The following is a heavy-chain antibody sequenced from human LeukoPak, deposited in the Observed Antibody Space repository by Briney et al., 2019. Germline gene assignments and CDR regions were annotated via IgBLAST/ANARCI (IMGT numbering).Heavy chain of an antibody. CDR3: AKDQGYCSSTSCYDYFDY. V-gene: IGHV3-23*01. CDR1: GFTFSSYA. Sequence: PGASLRLSCAASGFTFSSYAMSWVRQAPGKGLEWVSAISGSGGSTYYADSVKGRFTISRDNSKNTLYLQMNSLRAEDTAVYYCAKDQGYCSSTSCYDYFDYWGQGTLVNVSS. CDR2: ISGSGGST. J-gene: IGHJ4*02. D-gene: IGHD2-2*01.